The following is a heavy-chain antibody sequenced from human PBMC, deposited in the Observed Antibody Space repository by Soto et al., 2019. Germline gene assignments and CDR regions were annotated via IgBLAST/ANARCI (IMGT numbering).Heavy chain of an antibody. D-gene: IGHD2-2*01. CDR1: GYGLANYG. V-gene: IGHV1-18*01. J-gene: IGHJ5*02. CDR3: ARVVPGAEAWFGP. CDR2: ISLYSDGT. Sequence: GTSVTVTCKTSGYGLANYGISWVRQAPGQPLEWLGWISLYSDGTNYAQKFQGRVSMTTDTSTTTAYMELRSLRSDDTAVYYCARVVPGAEAWFGPWGQGTLVT.